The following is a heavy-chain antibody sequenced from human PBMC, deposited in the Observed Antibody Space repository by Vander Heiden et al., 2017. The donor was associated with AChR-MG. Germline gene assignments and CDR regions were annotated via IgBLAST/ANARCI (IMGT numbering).Heavy chain of an antibody. CDR3: ALTAWPGIAAAGSVGSDY. D-gene: IGHD6-13*01. Sequence: QITLKESGPTLVKPTQTLTLTCTFSGFSLSTSGVGVGWIRQPPGKALEWLALIYWNDDKRYSPSLKSRLTITKDTSKNQVVLTMTNMDPVDTATYYCALTAWPGIAAAGSVGSDYWGQGTLVTVSS. J-gene: IGHJ4*02. V-gene: IGHV2-5*01. CDR1: GFSLSTSGVG. CDR2: IYWNDDK.